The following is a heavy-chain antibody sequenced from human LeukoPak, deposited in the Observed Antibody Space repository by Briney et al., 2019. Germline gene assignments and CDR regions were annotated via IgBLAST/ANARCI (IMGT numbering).Heavy chain of an antibody. CDR3: ATSMRITIFGVVINYGMDV. CDR1: GYTFTSYY. Sequence: ASVKVSCKASGYTFTSYYMHWVRQAPGQGLEWMGIINPSGGSTSYAQKFQGRVTMTRDTSTSTVYMELSSLRSEDTAVYYCATSMRITIFGVVINYGMDVWGQGTTVTVSS. J-gene: IGHJ6*02. V-gene: IGHV1-46*01. CDR2: INPSGGST. D-gene: IGHD3-3*01.